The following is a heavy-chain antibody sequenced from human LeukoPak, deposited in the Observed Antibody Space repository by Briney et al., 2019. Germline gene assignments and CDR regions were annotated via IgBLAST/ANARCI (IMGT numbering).Heavy chain of an antibody. CDR2: ISGSGGTT. V-gene: IGHV3-23*01. CDR3: AKSPIAAAGTRYFQH. Sequence: GGSLRLSCAASGFTFSSSAMSWVRQAPGKGLEWVSAISGSGGTTYYADSVEGRFTISRDNSKSTLYLQLNSLRAEDTALYYCAKSPIAAAGTRYFQHWGQGTLVTVSS. D-gene: IGHD6-13*01. J-gene: IGHJ1*01. CDR1: GFTFSSSA.